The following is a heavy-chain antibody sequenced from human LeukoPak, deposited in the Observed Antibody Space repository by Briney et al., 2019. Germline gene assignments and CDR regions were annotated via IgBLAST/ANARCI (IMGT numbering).Heavy chain of an antibody. D-gene: IGHD2-2*02. CDR3: ARVHCSSTSCYRGHFDY. CDR2: ISSSGSTI. CDR1: GFTFSDYY. J-gene: IGHJ4*02. V-gene: IGHV3-11*01. Sequence: GGSLRLSCAASGFTFSDYYMSWIRRAPGKGLEWVLYISSSGSTIYYADSVKGRFTISRDNAKNSLYLQMNSLRAEDTAVYYCARVHCSSTSCYRGHFDYWGQGTLVTVSS.